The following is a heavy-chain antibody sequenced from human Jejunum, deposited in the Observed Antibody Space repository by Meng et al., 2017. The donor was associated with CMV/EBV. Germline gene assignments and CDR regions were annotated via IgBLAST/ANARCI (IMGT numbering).Heavy chain of an antibody. J-gene: IGHJ4*02. CDR3: TRALDY. CDR2: IRYDGGER. V-gene: IGHV3-7*04. Sequence: LKISCAASGFSFKDYWMDWVRQAPGRGLEWVANIRYDGGERYYVNSVEGRFFIYRDNARNTLYLQMNSLRGDDSAIYYCTRALDYWGQGTPVTVSS. CDR1: GFSFKDYW.